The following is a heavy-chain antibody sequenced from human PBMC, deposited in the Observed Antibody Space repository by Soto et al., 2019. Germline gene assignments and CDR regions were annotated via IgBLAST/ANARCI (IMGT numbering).Heavy chain of an antibody. CDR2: ISGSGGST. J-gene: IGHJ4*02. V-gene: IGHV3-23*01. Sequence: GGSLRLSCAASGFTFSSYAMSWVRPAPGKGLEWVSAISGSGGSTYYADSVKGRFTISRDNSKNTLYLQMNSLRAEDTAVYYCAKTVEGFLEWSHPDYWGQGTLVTVSS. CDR1: GFTFSSYA. CDR3: AKTVEGFLEWSHPDY. D-gene: IGHD3-3*01.